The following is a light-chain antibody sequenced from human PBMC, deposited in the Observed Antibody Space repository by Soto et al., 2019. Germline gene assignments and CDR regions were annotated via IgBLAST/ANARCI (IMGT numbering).Light chain of an antibody. CDR2: DAP. CDR1: QSVKTF. V-gene: IGKV3-11*01. CDR3: QQYGTSPPT. Sequence: SVLTQSPYTLSLSPGERATLSCRASQSVKTFLVWYQQRPGQAPRLLIYDAPHQAAGIPARFRGSGFGTDFTLTMCSLEPEDFAVYYCQQYGTSPPTFGGGTKV. J-gene: IGKJ4*01.